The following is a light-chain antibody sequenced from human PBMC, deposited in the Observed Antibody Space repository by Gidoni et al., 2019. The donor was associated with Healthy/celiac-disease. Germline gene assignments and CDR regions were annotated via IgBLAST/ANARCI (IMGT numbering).Light chain of an antibody. CDR1: QSVSSSY. CDR3: QQYGSSSYT. CDR2: GAS. J-gene: IGKJ2*01. Sequence: EIVLTQSPGTLSLSPGERDTLSYSASQSVSSSYLAWYQQKPGQAPRLLIYGASSRATGIPDRFSGSGSGTDFTLTISRLEPEDFAVYYCQQYGSSSYTFGQGTKLEIK. V-gene: IGKV3-20*01.